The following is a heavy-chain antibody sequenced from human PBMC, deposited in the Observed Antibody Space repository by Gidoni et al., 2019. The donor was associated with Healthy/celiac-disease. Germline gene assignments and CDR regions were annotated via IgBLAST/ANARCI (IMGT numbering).Heavy chain of an antibody. CDR2: MRPNSGGT. J-gene: IGHJ4*02. CDR1: GYTLTGDY. Sequence: VPLVQPGAEAKKPGASVKLSSKASGYTLTGDYMHWVRQGPGQGLEGKGWMRPNSGGTNDAKKFQGSVTMTRDTSISTAYMELGRMRSDDTAVYYCARDRVTMVRRVIKTTPVYWGQGTLVTVSS. D-gene: IGHD3-10*01. V-gene: IGHV1-2*02. CDR3: ARDRVTMVRRVIKTTPVY.